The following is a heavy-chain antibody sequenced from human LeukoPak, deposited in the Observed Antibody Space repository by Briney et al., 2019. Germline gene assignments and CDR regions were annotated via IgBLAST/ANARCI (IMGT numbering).Heavy chain of an antibody. CDR1: GYTFTGYY. CDR3: ARDLGYYDSSGYPDY. V-gene: IGHV1-2*04. J-gene: IGHJ4*02. Sequence: ASVKVSCKASGYTFTGYYMHWVRQAPGQGLEWMRWINPNSGGTNYAQKFQGWVTMTRDTSISTAYMELSRLRSDDTAVYYCARDLGYYDSSGYPDYWGQGTLVTVSS. CDR2: INPNSGGT. D-gene: IGHD3-22*01.